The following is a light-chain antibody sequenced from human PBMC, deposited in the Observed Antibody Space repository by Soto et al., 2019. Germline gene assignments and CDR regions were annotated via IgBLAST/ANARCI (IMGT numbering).Light chain of an antibody. CDR3: QQYGSSPRT. Sequence: EIVLTQSPATLSLSPGERATLSCGASQRVTSNYLAWYQQKPGLAPRLLIYDVSSRATGIPDRFSGSGSGTDFPLTISRLEPEDFAVYFCQQYGSSPRTVGQGTKVEIK. J-gene: IGKJ1*01. V-gene: IGKV3D-20*01. CDR2: DVS. CDR1: QRVTSNY.